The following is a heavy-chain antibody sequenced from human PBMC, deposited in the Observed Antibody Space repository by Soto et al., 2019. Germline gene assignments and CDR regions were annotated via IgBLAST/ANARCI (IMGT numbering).Heavy chain of an antibody. J-gene: IGHJ4*02. CDR3: ARWATRYVWGSYPDQRFDY. V-gene: IGHV1-18*01. Sequence: QVQLVQSGAEVKKPGASVKVSCKASGYTFISYGISWVRQAPGQGLEWMGWISAYNGNTNYAQKLQGRVSMTTDTSTSTAYMELRSLRSDDTAVYYCARWATRYVWGSYPDQRFDYWGQGTLVTVSS. CDR1: GYTFISYG. CDR2: ISAYNGNT. D-gene: IGHD3-16*02.